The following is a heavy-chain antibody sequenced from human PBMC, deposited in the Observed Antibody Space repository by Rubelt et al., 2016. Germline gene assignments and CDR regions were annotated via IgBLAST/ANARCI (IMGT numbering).Heavy chain of an antibody. CDR3: AREAVDTTMVTEEYFEY. CDR2: IGGSGGST. Sequence: QATGEGLEWVSFIGGSGGSTNYADSVKGRFTIARDISKNTVYLQMNTLRVEDTAVYYCAREAVDTTMVTEEYFEYWGQGTLVTVSS. D-gene: IGHD5-18*01. V-gene: IGHV3-23*01. J-gene: IGHJ4*02.